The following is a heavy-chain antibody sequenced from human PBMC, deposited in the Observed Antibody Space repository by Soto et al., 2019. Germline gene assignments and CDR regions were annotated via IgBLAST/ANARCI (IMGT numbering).Heavy chain of an antibody. Sequence: GGSLRLSCEGSGFTFSDYYISWIRQAPGKGLEWISYSSNSGTFSRYADSVKGRFTISRDDIKNTLYLEMNSLRSEDTALYYCAKDQSSIFRSGSGMDVWGQGTTVTVSS. D-gene: IGHD3-3*01. CDR3: AKDQSSIFRSGSGMDV. J-gene: IGHJ6*02. V-gene: IGHV3-11*06. CDR2: SSNSGTFS. CDR1: GFTFSDYY.